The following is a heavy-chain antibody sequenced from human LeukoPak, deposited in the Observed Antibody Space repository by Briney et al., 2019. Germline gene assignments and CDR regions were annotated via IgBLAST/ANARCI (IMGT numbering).Heavy chain of an antibody. V-gene: IGHV4-39*07. D-gene: IGHD2-15*01. CDR2: IHYSGST. CDR3: ARVRCSGGSCPYYYYYYYMDV. Sequence: PSDTLSLTCTVSGGSISSSSYYWPWIRQPPAKGLEWIGSIHYSGSTYYNPSLQSQVTISIDTSKNQFSLELRFVTAADTAVYYCARVRCSGGSCPYYYYYYYMDVWGKGTTVTVSS. J-gene: IGHJ6*03. CDR1: GGSISSSSYY.